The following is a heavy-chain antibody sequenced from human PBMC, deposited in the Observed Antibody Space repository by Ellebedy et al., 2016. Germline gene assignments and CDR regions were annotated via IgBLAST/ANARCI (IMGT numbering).Heavy chain of an antibody. CDR1: GFTFSSYA. CDR3: TRRSAMDV. CDR2: ISGSGGST. J-gene: IGHJ6*02. V-gene: IGHV3-23*01. Sequence: GESLKISXAASGFTFSSYAMSWVRQAPGKGLEWVSAISGSGGSTYYADSVKGRFTISRDNSKNTLYLQMNSLRAEDTAVYYCTRRSAMDVWGQGTTVTVSS.